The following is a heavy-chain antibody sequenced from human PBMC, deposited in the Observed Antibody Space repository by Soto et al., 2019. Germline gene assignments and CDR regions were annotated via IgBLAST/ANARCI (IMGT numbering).Heavy chain of an antibody. D-gene: IGHD3-10*01. CDR1: GDSFISADFY. V-gene: IGHV4-30-4*01. Sequence: QVQLQESGPGLVKPSETLSLTCSVSGDSFISADFYLSWIRQPPGKGLEWMGNIYYSGSTDYNPSLKSRLSISLDSSKSQFSLRLRSVTAADTAVYYCARLLMSYYRFDSWGQGTLVAVSS. CDR3: ARLLMSYYRFDS. J-gene: IGHJ4*02. CDR2: IYYSGST.